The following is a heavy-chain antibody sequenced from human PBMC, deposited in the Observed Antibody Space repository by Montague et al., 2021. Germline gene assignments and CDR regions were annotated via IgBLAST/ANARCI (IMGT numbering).Heavy chain of an antibody. CDR1: GGSISTTSYY. Sequence: SETLSLTCTVSGGSISTTSYYWGWIRQPPGKGLEFIGVFYYNGSTYHNPSLKSRVTVSIDPSKNRFSLKLSSVTAADTAVYYCARSLYCKGGSCYSGFDPWGQGTLVTVSS. V-gene: IGHV4-39*01. CDR3: ARSLYCKGGSCYSGFDP. CDR2: FYYNGST. D-gene: IGHD2-15*01. J-gene: IGHJ5*02.